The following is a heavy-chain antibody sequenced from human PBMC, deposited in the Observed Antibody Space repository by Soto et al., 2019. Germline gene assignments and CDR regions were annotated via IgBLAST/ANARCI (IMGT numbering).Heavy chain of an antibody. J-gene: IGHJ6*04. V-gene: IGHV3-43*01. CDR3: AKVLYSYGYYYGMDV. D-gene: IGHD5-18*01. Sequence: EVQLVESGGVVVQPGGSLRLSCAASGFTFDDYTMHWVRQAPGKGLEWVSLISWDGGSTYYADSVKGRFTISRDNSKNSLYLQMNSLRTEDTALYYCAKVLYSYGYYYGMDVWGKGTTVTVSS. CDR1: GFTFDDYT. CDR2: ISWDGGST.